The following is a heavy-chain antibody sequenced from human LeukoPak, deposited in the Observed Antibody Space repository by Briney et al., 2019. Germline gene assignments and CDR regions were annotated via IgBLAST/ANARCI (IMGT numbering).Heavy chain of an antibody. V-gene: IGHV4-59*01. D-gene: IGHD3-10*01. CDR2: IYYSGSA. Sequence: PSETLSLTCTVSGGSISSYYWSWIQQPPGKGLEWIGYIYYSGSANYNPSLKSRVTISVDTSKSQFSLKLRSVTAADTAVYYCAREDGGGSGSFDYWGQGTLVTVSS. CDR3: AREDGGGSGSFDY. J-gene: IGHJ4*02. CDR1: GGSISSYY.